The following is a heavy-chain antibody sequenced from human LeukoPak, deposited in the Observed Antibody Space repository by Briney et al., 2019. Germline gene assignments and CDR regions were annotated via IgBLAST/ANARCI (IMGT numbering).Heavy chain of an antibody. CDR1: GFTFSSYA. CDR2: ISGSGGST. Sequence: PGGSLRLSCAASGFTFSSYAMSWVRRAPGKGLEWVSAISGSGGSTYYADSVKGRFTISRDNSKNTLYLQMNSLRAEDTVVYYCAKDGGYSYGYYYYYGMDVWGQGTTVTVSS. D-gene: IGHD5-18*01. V-gene: IGHV3-23*01. J-gene: IGHJ6*02. CDR3: AKDGGYSYGYYYYYGMDV.